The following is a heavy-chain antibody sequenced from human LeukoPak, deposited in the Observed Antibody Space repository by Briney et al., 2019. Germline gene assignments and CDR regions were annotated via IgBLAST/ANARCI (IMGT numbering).Heavy chain of an antibody. V-gene: IGHV3-30*03. CDR2: ILDDGSNK. D-gene: IGHD3-10*01. J-gene: IGHJ4*02. CDR3: VAGYYYGSGSPYPEGY. CDR1: GFTFSSYG. Sequence: GGSLRLSCAASGFTFSSYGMHWVRQAPGKGLEWVAGILDDGSNKYYADSVKGRFTISRDNSKNTLDLQMNSLRAGDTAVYYCVAGYYYGSGSPYPEGYWGQGTLVTVSS.